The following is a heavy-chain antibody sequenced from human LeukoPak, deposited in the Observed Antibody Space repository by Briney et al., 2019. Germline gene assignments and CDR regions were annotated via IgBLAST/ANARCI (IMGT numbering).Heavy chain of an antibody. D-gene: IGHD3-3*01. J-gene: IGHJ5*02. CDR2: IYTSGST. Sequence: PSGTLSLTCTVPGGSISSYYWSWIRPPPGKGLKCILYIYTSGSTNYNPSLKRRVTISVDTSKNQFSLKLRSVTAADTAVYYCARHRDFWSGYDNWFDPRGQGTLVTVSS. CDR3: ARHRDFWSGYDNWFDP. CDR1: GGSISSYY. V-gene: IGHV4-4*09.